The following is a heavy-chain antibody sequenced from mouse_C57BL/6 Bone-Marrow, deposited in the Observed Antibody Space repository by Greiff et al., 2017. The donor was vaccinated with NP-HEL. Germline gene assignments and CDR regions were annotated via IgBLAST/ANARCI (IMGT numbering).Heavy chain of an antibody. Sequence: EVQLQQSGAELVRPGASVKLSCTASGFNIKDDYMHWVKQRPEQGLEWIGWIDPENGDTEYASKFQGKGTITADTSSNTAYLQLSSLTSEDTAVYYCTTWDGAYWGQGTLVTVSA. V-gene: IGHV14-4*01. CDR3: TTWDGAY. J-gene: IGHJ3*01. D-gene: IGHD4-1*01. CDR2: IDPENGDT. CDR1: GFNIKDDY.